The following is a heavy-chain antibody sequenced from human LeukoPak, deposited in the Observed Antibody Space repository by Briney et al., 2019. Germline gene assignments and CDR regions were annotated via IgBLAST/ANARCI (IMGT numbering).Heavy chain of an antibody. CDR3: AKDYYYGSGSYYTRFDH. CDR2: LGISGDYA. Sequence: PGGSLRLSCAASGFTLSSYAVSWVRQAPGKGLQWVSSLGISGDYAWYADSVKGRFTISRDNSKSTLYLQMNSLRAEDTAIYYCAKDYYYGSGSYYTRFDHWGQGTLVTVSS. V-gene: IGHV3-23*01. J-gene: IGHJ4*02. CDR1: GFTLSSYA. D-gene: IGHD3-10*01.